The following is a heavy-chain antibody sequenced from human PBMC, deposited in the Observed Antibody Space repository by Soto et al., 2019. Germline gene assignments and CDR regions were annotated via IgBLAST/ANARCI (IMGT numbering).Heavy chain of an antibody. CDR2: IYWDDDK. CDR1: GFSLSTSGVG. V-gene: IGHV2-5*02. CDR3: AHVLIQLWLYGMDV. Sequence: QITLKESGPPLVKPTQTLTLTCTFSGFSLSTSGVGVGWIRQPPGKALEWLALIYWDDDKRYSPSLKSRLTITKDTSKNQVVLTMTNMDPVDTATYYCAHVLIQLWLYGMDVWGQGTTVTVSS. D-gene: IGHD5-18*01. J-gene: IGHJ6*02.